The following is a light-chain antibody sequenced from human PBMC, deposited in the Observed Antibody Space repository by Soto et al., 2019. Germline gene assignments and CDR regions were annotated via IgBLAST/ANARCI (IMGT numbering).Light chain of an antibody. J-gene: IGLJ2*01. Sequence: SYELTQPPSVSVAPGNTARITCGGYDIGSKSVHWYQQKAGQAPMLVIYSDNDRPSGIPERFSGSNSANTATLTISRVEAGDEGDYHCQVWDSSSDHPVIFGGGTKLTVL. CDR1: DIGSKS. CDR3: QVWDSSSDHPVI. CDR2: SDN. V-gene: IGLV3-21*01.